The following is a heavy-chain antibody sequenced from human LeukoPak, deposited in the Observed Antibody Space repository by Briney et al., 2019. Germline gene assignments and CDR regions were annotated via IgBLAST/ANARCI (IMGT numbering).Heavy chain of an antibody. D-gene: IGHD3-22*01. CDR2: ISSSSSSYI. CDR3: ARESYYYDSSGYWVFPPERWYFDL. CDR1: GFTFSSYS. V-gene: IGHV3-21*01. J-gene: IGHJ2*01. Sequence: PGGSLRLSCAASGFTFSSYSMNWVRQAPGKGLEWVSSISSSSSSYIYYADSVKGRFTISRDNAKNSLYLQMNSLRAEDTAVYYCARESYYYDSSGYWVFPPERWYFDLWGRGTLVTVSS.